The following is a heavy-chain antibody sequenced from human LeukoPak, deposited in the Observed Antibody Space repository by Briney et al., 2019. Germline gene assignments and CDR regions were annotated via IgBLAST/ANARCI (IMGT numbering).Heavy chain of an antibody. CDR1: GGTFSSYA. Sequence: SVTVSCTASGGTFSSYAISWVRQAPGQGLEWMGGIIPIFGTANYAQKFQGRVTITADESTSTAYMELSSLRSEDTAVYYCARVPLSYCSSTSCAIDYWGQGTLVTVSS. V-gene: IGHV1-69*13. CDR2: IIPIFGTA. D-gene: IGHD2-2*01. CDR3: ARVPLSYCSSTSCAIDY. J-gene: IGHJ4*02.